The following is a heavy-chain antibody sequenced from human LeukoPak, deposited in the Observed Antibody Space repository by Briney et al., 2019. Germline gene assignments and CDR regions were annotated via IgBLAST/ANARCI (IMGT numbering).Heavy chain of an antibody. D-gene: IGHD5-18*01. CDR1: GFTFSSYA. V-gene: IGHV3-30-3*01. J-gene: IGHJ6*03. CDR3: AKDHSYGSYYYYYYYMDV. Sequence: QSGGSLRLSCAASGFTFSSYAMHWVRQAPGKGLEWVAVISYDGSNKYYADSVKGRFTISRDNSKNTLYLQMNSLRAEDTAVYYCAKDHSYGSYYYYYYYMDVWGKGTTVTVSS. CDR2: ISYDGSNK.